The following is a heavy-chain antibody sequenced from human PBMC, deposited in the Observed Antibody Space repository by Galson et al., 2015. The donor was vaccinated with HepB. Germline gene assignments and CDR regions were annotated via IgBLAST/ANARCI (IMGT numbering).Heavy chain of an antibody. J-gene: IGHJ6*02. CDR2: INPNSGGT. V-gene: IGHV1-2*02. CDR1: GYTFTGYY. Sequence: SVKVSCKASGYTFTGYYMHWVRQAPGQGLEWMGWINPNSGGTNYAQKFQGRVTMTRDTSISTAYMELSRLRSDDTAAYYCARGYDFWSGYLPYYYYGMDVWGQGTTVTVSS. CDR3: ARGYDFWSGYLPYYYYGMDV. D-gene: IGHD3-3*01.